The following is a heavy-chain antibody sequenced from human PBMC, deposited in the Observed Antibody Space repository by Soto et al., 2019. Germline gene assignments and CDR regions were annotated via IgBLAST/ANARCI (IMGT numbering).Heavy chain of an antibody. CDR2: INHSGST. D-gene: IGHD3-3*01. CDR3: ARGGSVLRFLEWLTTGWLFDP. Sequence: SETLSLTCAVYGGSFSGYYWSWIRQPPGKGLEWIGEINHSGSTNYNPSLKSRVTISVDTSKNQFSLKLSSVTAADTAVYYCARGGSVLRFLEWLTTGWLFDPWGQGTLVTVSS. V-gene: IGHV4-34*01. J-gene: IGHJ5*02. CDR1: GGSFSGYY.